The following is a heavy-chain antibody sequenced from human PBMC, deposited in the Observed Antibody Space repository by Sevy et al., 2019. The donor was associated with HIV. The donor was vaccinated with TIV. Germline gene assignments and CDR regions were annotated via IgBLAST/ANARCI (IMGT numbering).Heavy chain of an antibody. CDR1: GASISSSGYY. Sequence: SETLSLTCTVSGASISSSGYYWAWIRQPPGKGLEWIASINYSGITFYNPSPKSRVTIAADTSKNQVSRRLSSVTAADSSIYFCVGPKLTYTNGWQYLDYWGQGTVVTVSS. J-gene: IGHJ4*02. V-gene: IGHV4-39*01. D-gene: IGHD6-25*01. CDR2: INYSGIT. CDR3: VGPKLTYTNGWQYLDY.